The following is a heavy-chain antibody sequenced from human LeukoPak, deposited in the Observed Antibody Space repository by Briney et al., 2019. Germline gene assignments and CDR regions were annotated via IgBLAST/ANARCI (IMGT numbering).Heavy chain of an antibody. Sequence: SETLSLTCTVSGASISSFKWWSWVRQPPGKSLEWIGEIHQSRSTNYNPSLKSRVIMSLDTSKNQLSLMVSSVTAADTTVYHCARVATTPRYFDLWGRGTLVTVSS. CDR1: GASISSFKW. D-gene: IGHD1-1*01. V-gene: IGHV4-4*02. CDR3: ARVATTPRYFDL. CDR2: IHQSRST. J-gene: IGHJ2*01.